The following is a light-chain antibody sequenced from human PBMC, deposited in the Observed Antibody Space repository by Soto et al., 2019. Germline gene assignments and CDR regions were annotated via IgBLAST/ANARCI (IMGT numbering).Light chain of an antibody. CDR2: EVS. CDR3: SSYTSSSTLG. CDR1: SSDVGGYNY. V-gene: IGLV2-14*01. J-gene: IGLJ3*02. Sequence: QSALTQPASVSGSPGQSITISCTGTSSDVGGYNYVSWYQQHPGKAPKLMIYEVSNRPSGVSNRFSGSKSGNTASLTISGLQAEDEADYYCSSYTSSSTLGFGGGTKLTVX.